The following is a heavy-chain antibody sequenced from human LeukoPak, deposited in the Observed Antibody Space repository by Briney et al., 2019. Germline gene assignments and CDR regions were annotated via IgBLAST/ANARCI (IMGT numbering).Heavy chain of an antibody. V-gene: IGHV3-53*01. J-gene: IGHJ4*02. D-gene: IGHD6-19*01. CDR1: GFTVSSNY. CDR3: ARDKGSSGWYGSYHFDY. CDR2: IYSGGST. Sequence: GGSLRLSCAASGFTVSSNYMSWVRQAPGEGLEWVSVIYSGGSTYYADSVKGRFTISRDNSKNTLYLQMNSPRAEDTAVYYCARDKGSSGWYGSYHFDYWGQGTLVTVSS.